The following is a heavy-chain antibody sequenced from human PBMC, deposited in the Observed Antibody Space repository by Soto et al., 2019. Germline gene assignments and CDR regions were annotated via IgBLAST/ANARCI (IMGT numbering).Heavy chain of an antibody. V-gene: IGHV5-51*01. Sequence: PGESLKISCKGSGYSFTSYWVGWVRQMPGKGLEWMGIIYPGDSDTRYSPSFQGQVTISADKSISTAYLQWSSLKASDTAMYYCARHGSGYCTNGVCYTSYYYGMDVWGQGTTVTVSS. CDR3: ARHGSGYCTNGVCYTSYYYGMDV. CDR2: IYPGDSDT. CDR1: GYSFTSYW. J-gene: IGHJ6*02. D-gene: IGHD2-8*01.